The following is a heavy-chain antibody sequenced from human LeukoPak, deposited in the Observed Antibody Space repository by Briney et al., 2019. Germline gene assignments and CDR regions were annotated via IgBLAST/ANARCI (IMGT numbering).Heavy chain of an antibody. CDR2: ISYDGSNK. CDR3: ARVDSSGWYRAFGY. Sequence: GGSLRLSCAASGFTFSSYAMHWVRQAPGKGLEWVAVISYDGSNKYYADSVKGRFTISRDNSKNTLYLQMNSLRAEDTAVYYCARVDSSGWYRAFGYWGQGTLVTVSS. V-gene: IGHV3-30*04. J-gene: IGHJ4*02. D-gene: IGHD6-19*01. CDR1: GFTFSSYA.